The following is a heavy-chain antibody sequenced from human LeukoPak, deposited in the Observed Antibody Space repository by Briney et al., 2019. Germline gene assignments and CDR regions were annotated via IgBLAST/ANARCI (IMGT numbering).Heavy chain of an antibody. CDR2: IYPGDSDT. Sequence: GASLQISCEGSGSIFTSYWIGWVRQLPGKGLEWMGIIYPGDSDTRYSPSFQGQVTISADKSISTAYLQWSSLKASDTAMYYCARHLGQLGPTYYYGMDVWGQGTTVTVSS. CDR3: ARHLGQLGPTYYYGMDV. D-gene: IGHD6-6*01. V-gene: IGHV5-51*01. J-gene: IGHJ6*02. CDR1: GSIFTSYW.